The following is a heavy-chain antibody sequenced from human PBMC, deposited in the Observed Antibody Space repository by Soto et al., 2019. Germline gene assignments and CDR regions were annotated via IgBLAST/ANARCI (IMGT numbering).Heavy chain of an antibody. J-gene: IGHJ4*02. Sequence: QVQLVQSGAEVKKPGASVKVSCKASGYTFTSYYMHWVRQAPGQGLECMGIINPSGGSTSYAQKFQGSVTMTRDTSTGTVYMELSSLRSEDTAVYYCARDAHIVVVTAIRALGYWGQGTLVTVSS. V-gene: IGHV1-46*01. CDR1: GYTFTSYY. D-gene: IGHD2-21*02. CDR3: ARDAHIVVVTAIRALGY. CDR2: INPSGGST.